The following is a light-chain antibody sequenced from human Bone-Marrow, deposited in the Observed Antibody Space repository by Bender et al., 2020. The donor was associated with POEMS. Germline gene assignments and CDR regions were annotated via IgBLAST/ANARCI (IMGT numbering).Light chain of an antibody. Sequence: QSALTQPPSASGSPGQSVTISCTGTSSDVGGYNYVSWYQQHPGKAPKLMIYEVSKRPSGVSNRFSGSKSDNTASLTISGLQAEDEADFYCCSYAGRSVWVFGGGTKLTVL. CDR1: SSDVGGYNY. CDR3: CSYAGRSVWV. V-gene: IGLV2-8*01. J-gene: IGLJ3*02. CDR2: EVS.